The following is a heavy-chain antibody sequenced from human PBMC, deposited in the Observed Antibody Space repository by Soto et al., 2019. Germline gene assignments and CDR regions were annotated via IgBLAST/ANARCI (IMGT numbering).Heavy chain of an antibody. CDR3: ARAVNSGYPDTFDI. Sequence: QVQLQESGPGLVRPSETLSLTCSVSGGSISNYYWNWIRQPPGKGLEWIGYVYYSGSTHFHPSLKSRVTMSGDTSKNHFSLNLSSVTAADAAIYYCARAVNSGYPDTFDIWGQGQGSPWLQ. D-gene: IGHD5-12*01. J-gene: IGHJ3*02. CDR2: VYYSGST. CDR1: GGSISNYY. V-gene: IGHV4-59*01.